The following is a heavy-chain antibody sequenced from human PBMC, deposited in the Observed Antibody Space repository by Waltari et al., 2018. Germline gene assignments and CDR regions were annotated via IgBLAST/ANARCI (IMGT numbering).Heavy chain of an antibody. CDR3: ARLTTSVGLF. D-gene: IGHD4-17*01. Sequence: EVQLLESGGGLVKPGGSLRLSWSAPGFTFSTYAMTWVRQAPGKGLEWVSAISGSGDTIYYADSVKGRFTISRDNSKNTLYLQMNSLRAEDTAVYHCARLTTSVGLFWGQGTLVTVSS. V-gene: IGHV3-23*01. CDR2: ISGSGDTI. CDR1: GFTFSTYA. J-gene: IGHJ4*02.